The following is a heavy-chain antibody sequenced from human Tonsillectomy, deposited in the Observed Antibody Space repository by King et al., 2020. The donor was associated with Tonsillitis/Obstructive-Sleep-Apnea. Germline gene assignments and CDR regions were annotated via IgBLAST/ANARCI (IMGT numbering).Heavy chain of an antibody. V-gene: IGHV4-59*01. J-gene: IGHJ4*02. D-gene: IGHD4-17*01. Sequence: QLQESGPGLVKPSETLSLTCTVSGGSISSYYWSWIRQPPGKGLEWIGYIYYSGSTNYNPSLKSRVTISVDTSKNQFSLKLSSVTAADTAVYYCARAPNRLGYGDYNYIDYWGQGTLVTVSS. CDR1: GGSISSYY. CDR3: ARAPNRLGYGDYNYIDY. CDR2: IYYSGST.